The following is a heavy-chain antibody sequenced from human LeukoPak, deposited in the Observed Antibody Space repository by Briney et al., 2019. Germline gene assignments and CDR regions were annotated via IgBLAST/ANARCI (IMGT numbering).Heavy chain of an antibody. CDR1: GFTFSNYW. D-gene: IGHD3-10*01. J-gene: IGHJ4*02. CDR3: ATVFKGSSLQDY. Sequence: GGSLRLSCAASGFTFSNYWMHWVRQAPGKGLEWVSSISSSSSYIYYADSVKGRFTISRDNAKNTVYLQMNSLRADDTAVYYCATVFKGSSLQDYWGQGTLVTVSS. CDR2: ISSSSSYI. V-gene: IGHV3-21*01.